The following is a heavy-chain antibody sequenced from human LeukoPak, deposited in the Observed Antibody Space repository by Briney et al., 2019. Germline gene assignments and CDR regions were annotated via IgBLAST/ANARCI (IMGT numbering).Heavy chain of an antibody. CDR3: ARDFKEATISGIPY. CDR1: GFTFSSFS. D-gene: IGHD5-12*01. Sequence: GGSLRLSCAASGFTFSSFSMNWVRQAPGKGLEWVSSISSGGDYKHYADSVRGRFTISRDNSKNTLYLQMNSLRAEDTAVYYCARDFKEATISGIPYWGQGTLVTVSS. J-gene: IGHJ4*02. CDR2: ISSGGDYK. V-gene: IGHV3-21*04.